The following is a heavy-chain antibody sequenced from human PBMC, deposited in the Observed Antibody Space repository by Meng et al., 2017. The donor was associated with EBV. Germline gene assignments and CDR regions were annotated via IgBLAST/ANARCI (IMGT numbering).Heavy chain of an antibody. V-gene: IGHV1-8*01. Sequence: QVQLVTSGSEVKTPGAXVKVSCKVSXYTFTSYDINWVRQATGQGLERMGWMNPNSGNTGYAQKFQGRVTMTRNTSISTAYMELSSLRSEDTAVYYCARGRGVYCSGGSCYPGWFDPWGQGTLVTVSS. CDR1: XYTFTSYD. CDR3: ARGRGVYCSGGSCYPGWFDP. J-gene: IGHJ5*02. D-gene: IGHD2-15*01. CDR2: MNPNSGNT.